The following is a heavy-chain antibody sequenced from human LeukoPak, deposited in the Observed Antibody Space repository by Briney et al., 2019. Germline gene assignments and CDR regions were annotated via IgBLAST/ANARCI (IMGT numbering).Heavy chain of an antibody. CDR2: IWYDGSNK. CDR1: GFTFSSYG. V-gene: IGHV3-33*01. J-gene: IGHJ3*02. CDR3: ARSGIGRAHAFDI. D-gene: IGHD1-14*01. Sequence: PGGSLRLSCAASGFTFSSYGMLWVRQAPGKGLEWVAVIWYDGSNKYYADSVKGRFTISRDNSKNTLYLQMNSLRAEDTAVYYCARSGIGRAHAFDIWGQGTMVTVSS.